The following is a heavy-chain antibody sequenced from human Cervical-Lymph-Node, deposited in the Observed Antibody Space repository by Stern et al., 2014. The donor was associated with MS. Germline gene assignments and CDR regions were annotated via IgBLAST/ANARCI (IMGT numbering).Heavy chain of an antibody. V-gene: IGHV1-8*01. J-gene: IGHJ4*02. CDR2: MNPYSGNA. CDR3: ARGRELLSLDY. CDR1: GYTFPSYD. D-gene: IGHD1-26*01. Sequence: QVQLVQSGAEVKKPGASGKVSCKASGYTFPSYDINWVRQGTGQGLEWMGWMNPYSGNAVYAQKFQGRVTMTRDTSTSTAYLELTSLRSEDTAVFYCARGRELLSLDYWGQGTLVTVSS.